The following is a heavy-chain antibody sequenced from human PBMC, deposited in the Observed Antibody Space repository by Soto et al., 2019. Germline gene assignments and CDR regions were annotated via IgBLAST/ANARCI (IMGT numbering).Heavy chain of an antibody. CDR2: INSDGSGT. V-gene: IGHV3-74*01. CDR1: GFTFSSYW. J-gene: IGHJ4*02. Sequence: PGGSLRLSCAASGFTFSSYWMHWVRQAPGKGLVWVARINSDGSGTSYADSVKGRFTISRDNAKNSLYLQMNSLRAEDTAVYYCARDSAAAGLFDYWGQGTLVTVSS. CDR3: ARDSAAAGLFDY. D-gene: IGHD6-13*01.